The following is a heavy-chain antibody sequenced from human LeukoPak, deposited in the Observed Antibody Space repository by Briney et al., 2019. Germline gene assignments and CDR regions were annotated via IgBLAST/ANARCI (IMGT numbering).Heavy chain of an antibody. CDR2: IYPGDSDT. CDR1: GYSFTSYW. D-gene: IGHD3-10*01. CDR3: ARLTMVRGVIIESY. V-gene: IGHV5-51*01. Sequence: GESLKISCRGSGYSFTSYWIGCVRQMPGKGLEWMGIIYPGDSDTRYSPSFQGQVTISADKSISTAYLQWSSLKASDTAMYYCARLTMVRGVIIESYWGQGTLVTVSS. J-gene: IGHJ4*02.